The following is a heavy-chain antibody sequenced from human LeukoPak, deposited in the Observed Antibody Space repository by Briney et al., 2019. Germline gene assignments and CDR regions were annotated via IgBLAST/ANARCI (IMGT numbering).Heavy chain of an antibody. CDR2: IYYSGST. CDR3: ARVQMVRGVTDYYYYYYMDV. D-gene: IGHD3-10*01. V-gene: IGHV4-39*01. CDR1: GGSISSSSYY. J-gene: IGHJ6*03. Sequence: SETLSLTCTVSGGSISSSSYYWGWIRQPPGKGLEWIGSIYYSGSTYYNPSLKSRVTISVDTSKNQFSLKLSSVTAADTAVYYCARVQMVRGVTDYYYYYYMDVWGKGTTVTVSS.